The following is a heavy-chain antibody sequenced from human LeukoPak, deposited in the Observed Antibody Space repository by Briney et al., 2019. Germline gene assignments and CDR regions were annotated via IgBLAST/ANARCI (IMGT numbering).Heavy chain of an antibody. CDR2: ITASARTT. J-gene: IGHJ4*02. CDR1: GFNFRDYG. Sequence: QTGGSLRLSCEASGFNFRDYGMNWVRQAPGKGLEWVSGITASARTTYYADSVKGRITIYSDNSKNTLSLQMSSLRAEDTAVYYCAKDLDGSGMYGGTDSWGQGTPVTVSS. D-gene: IGHD6-19*01. CDR3: AKDLDGSGMYGGTDS. V-gene: IGHV3-23*01.